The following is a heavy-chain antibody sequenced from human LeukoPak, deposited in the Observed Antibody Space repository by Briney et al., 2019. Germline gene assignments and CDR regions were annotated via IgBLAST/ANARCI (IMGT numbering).Heavy chain of an antibody. V-gene: IGHV3-53*01. CDR1: GFIVGSNY. Sequence: GGSLSPSCAASGFIVGSNYMSWVRQAPGKGLEWVSIIYSGGSTYYADSVKGRFTISRDNSKNTLYLQMNTLRAEDTAVYYCARHLSGDDIWGQGTMVTVSS. D-gene: IGHD4-17*01. CDR3: ARHLSGDDI. J-gene: IGHJ3*02. CDR2: IYSGGST.